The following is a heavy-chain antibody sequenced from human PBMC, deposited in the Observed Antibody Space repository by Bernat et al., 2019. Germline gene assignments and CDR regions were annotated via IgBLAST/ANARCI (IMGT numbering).Heavy chain of an antibody. D-gene: IGHD1-1*01. V-gene: IGHV3-21*01. Sequence: EVQLVESGGGLVKPGGSLRLSCAASGFTFSSYSMNWVRQAPGKGLEWVSSISSSSSYRYYADSGKGRFTISRDNAKNSLYLQMNGLRAEDTAVYYCARLVERTERRFDYWGQGTLVTVSS. CDR1: GFTFSSYS. CDR3: ARLVERTERRFDY. CDR2: ISSSSSYR. J-gene: IGHJ4*02.